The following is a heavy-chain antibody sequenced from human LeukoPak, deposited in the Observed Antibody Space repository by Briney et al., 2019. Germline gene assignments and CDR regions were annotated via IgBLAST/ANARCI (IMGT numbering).Heavy chain of an antibody. D-gene: IGHD1-26*01. CDR3: AKVKYSGSYYRDYYYYYMDV. J-gene: IGHJ6*03. Sequence: GGSLRLSCAASGFTFSSYGMHWVRQAPGKGLEWVAFIRYDGSNKYYADSVKGRFTISRDNSKNTLYLQMNSLRDEDTAVYYCAKVKYSGSYYRDYYYYYMDVWGKGTTVTISS. CDR1: GFTFSSYG. V-gene: IGHV3-30*02. CDR2: IRYDGSNK.